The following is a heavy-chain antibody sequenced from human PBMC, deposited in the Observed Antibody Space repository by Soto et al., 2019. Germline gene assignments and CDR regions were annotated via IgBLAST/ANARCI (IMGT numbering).Heavy chain of an antibody. D-gene: IGHD2-15*01. CDR3: ARYGRAAVAGYTLDN. J-gene: IGHJ4*02. V-gene: IGHV4-59*01. CDR2: VYNSGST. Sequence: SETLSLTCTVSGGSISSNYWTWIRQPPGKGLEWIGYVYNSGSTTYNPSLKSRVTISEDTSKSQFSLKVNSMTAADTAGYYCARYGRAAVAGYTLDNWGQGILVTVSS. CDR1: GGSISSNY.